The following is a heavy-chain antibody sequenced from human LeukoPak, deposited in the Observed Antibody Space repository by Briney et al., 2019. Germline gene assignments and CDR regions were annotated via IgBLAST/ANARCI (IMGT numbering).Heavy chain of an antibody. J-gene: IGHJ4*02. CDR2: IRYDGINK. Sequence: PGGSLRLSCAASGFSFSAYAMYWVRQAPGKGPEWVALIRYDGINKYYGDSVKGQFTISRDNSKNMLYLQMNSLRAEDTAVYYCVKTGSGWYGDYWGQGARVTVSS. V-gene: IGHV3-30*02. D-gene: IGHD6-13*01. CDR1: GFSFSAYA. CDR3: VKTGSGWYGDY.